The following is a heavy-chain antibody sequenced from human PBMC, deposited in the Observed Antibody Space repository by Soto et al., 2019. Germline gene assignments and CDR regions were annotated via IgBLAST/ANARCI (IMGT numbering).Heavy chain of an antibody. D-gene: IGHD3-10*01. V-gene: IGHV1-69*13. J-gene: IGHJ6*02. Sequence: SVKVSCKASGYTFTSYGISWVRQAPGQGLEWMGGIIPFSGTVTYTQRFQGRLTLTADEPTKTAYMELSSLRSEDTAVYYCARGSYDSYAGFFGMDVWGQGTKVTVSS. CDR1: GYTFTSYG. CDR2: IIPFSGTV. CDR3: ARGSYDSYAGFFGMDV.